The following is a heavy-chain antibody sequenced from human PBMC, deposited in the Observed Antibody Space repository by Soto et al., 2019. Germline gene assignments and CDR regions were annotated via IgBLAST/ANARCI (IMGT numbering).Heavy chain of an antibody. D-gene: IGHD2-2*01. CDR2: IWYDGSNK. CDR1: GFDFSTYG. Sequence: QVQLVESGGGVVQPGRSLRLSCAASGFDFSTYGMHWVRQAPGKGLEWVAVIWYDGSNKYYADSVKGRFTISRDNSRNTLYLQMSSLGAEDTAVYYCARAVGPFDYWGQGTLVTVSS. J-gene: IGHJ4*02. V-gene: IGHV3-33*01. CDR3: ARAVGPFDY.